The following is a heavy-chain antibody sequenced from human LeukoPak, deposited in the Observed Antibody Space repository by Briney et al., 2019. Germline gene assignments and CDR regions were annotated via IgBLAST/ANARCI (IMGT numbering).Heavy chain of an antibody. V-gene: IGHV3-48*03. Sequence: GGSLRLPCAASGFTFSNYEMNWVRQAPGKGLEWISHISNFGDIIHYADSVEGRFTISRDNDKNSIYLQMNSLRAEDTAVYYCAKDATPALGTVYMDVWGKGTTVTISS. CDR1: GFTFSNYE. D-gene: IGHD6-13*01. J-gene: IGHJ6*03. CDR2: ISNFGDII. CDR3: AKDATPALGTVYMDV.